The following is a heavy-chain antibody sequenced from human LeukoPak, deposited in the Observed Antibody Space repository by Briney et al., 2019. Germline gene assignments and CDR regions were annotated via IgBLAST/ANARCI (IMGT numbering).Heavy chain of an antibody. J-gene: IGHJ6*02. V-gene: IGHV3-23*01. Sequence: PGGSLRLSCAASGLTFSSYAMSWVRQAPGKGLEWVSAISGSGDSTYYADSVKGRFTISRDNSKNTLYLQVNSLRVEDTAVYYCARSYSNHLFGMDVWGQGTAVTVSS. CDR1: GLTFSSYA. CDR3: ARSYSNHLFGMDV. D-gene: IGHD4-11*01. CDR2: ISGSGDST.